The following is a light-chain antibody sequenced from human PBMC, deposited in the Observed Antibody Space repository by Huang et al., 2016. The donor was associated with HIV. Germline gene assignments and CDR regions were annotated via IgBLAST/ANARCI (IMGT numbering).Light chain of an antibody. CDR2: AAS. V-gene: IGKV1-9*01. CDR3: QQLNSYPLT. CDR1: QGISSY. J-gene: IGKJ4*01. Sequence: IQLTQSPSSLSASVGDRVTITCRASQGISSYLAWFQQKPGQAPKLLSHAASTLQSGVPSMFSGSGSGTDFTLTISSLQPEDFATYYCQQLNSYPLTFGGGTKVEIK.